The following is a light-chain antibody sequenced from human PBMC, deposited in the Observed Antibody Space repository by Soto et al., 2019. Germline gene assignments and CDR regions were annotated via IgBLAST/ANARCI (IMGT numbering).Light chain of an antibody. CDR2: ATS. CDR3: QQSDSTPPWT. CDR1: QSISKY. J-gene: IGKJ1*01. V-gene: IGKV1-39*01. Sequence: DIQMTQSPSSLSASVGDRVTITCRASQSISKYSSWFQQKPGKAPKLLIYATSRLQSGVPSRFSGSGSGTDFTLTISSLQPEDFATYYCQQSDSTPPWTFGQGTKVDIK.